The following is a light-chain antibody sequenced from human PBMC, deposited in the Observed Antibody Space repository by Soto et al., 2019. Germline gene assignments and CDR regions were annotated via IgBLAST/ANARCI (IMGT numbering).Light chain of an antibody. Sequence: IKLTQSPSSLSASVGDRITITCRASQGISSYLAWYQQKPGKAPKLLIYAASTLQSGVPSRFSGSGSGTNFTLTISTLKIDDFAPYYCQQLNSYPFITFGQGTRLEIK. CDR2: AAS. CDR3: QQLNSYPFIT. CDR1: QGISSY. V-gene: IGKV1-9*01. J-gene: IGKJ5*01.